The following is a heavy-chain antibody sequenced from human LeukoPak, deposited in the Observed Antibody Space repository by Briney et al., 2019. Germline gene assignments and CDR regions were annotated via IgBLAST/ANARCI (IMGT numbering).Heavy chain of an antibody. Sequence: ASVKVSCKASGYTFTGYYMHWVRQAPGQGLEWMGWINPNSGGTIYAQKFQGRVTMTRDTSISTAYMELSRLRSDDTAVYYCARDGSGSTGYNWFDPWGQGTLVTVSS. D-gene: IGHD3-10*01. CDR2: INPNSGGT. J-gene: IGHJ5*02. CDR3: ARDGSGSTGYNWFDP. CDR1: GYTFTGYY. V-gene: IGHV1-2*02.